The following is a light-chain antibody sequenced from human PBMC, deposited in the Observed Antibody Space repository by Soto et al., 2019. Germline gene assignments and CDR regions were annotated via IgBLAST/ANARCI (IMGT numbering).Light chain of an antibody. V-gene: IGLV2-14*03. CDR2: DVG. CDR1: SSDVGGYNY. CDR3: GSLTSSTTVV. Sequence: QSALTQPTSVSGSPGQTITISCTGTSSDVGGYNYVSWYQHHPDKAPKLMIYDVGNRPSGVSNRFSGSKSGNTASLTISGHQAEDEADYYCGSLTSSTTVVFGGGTQLTVL. J-gene: IGLJ2*01.